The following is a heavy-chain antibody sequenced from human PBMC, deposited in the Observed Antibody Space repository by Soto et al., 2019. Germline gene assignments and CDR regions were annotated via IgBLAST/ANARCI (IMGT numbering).Heavy chain of an antibody. J-gene: IGHJ6*02. V-gene: IGHV3-30*18. CDR3: AKDFTPWFGDYFYYYYGMDV. Sequence: GGSLRLSCAAAGFTFSSYGMHWVRQAPGTGLEWVAVMSYDGSKYYADTVKGRFTIPRDNSKNTPYLQINSLRPEDTAVYYCAKDFTPWFGDYFYYYYGMDVWGQGTTVTVSS. D-gene: IGHD4-17*01. CDR2: MSYDGSK. CDR1: GFTFSSYG.